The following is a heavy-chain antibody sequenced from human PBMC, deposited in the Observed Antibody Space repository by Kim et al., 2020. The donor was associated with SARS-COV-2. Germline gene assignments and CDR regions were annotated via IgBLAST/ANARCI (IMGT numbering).Heavy chain of an antibody. Sequence: SETLSISCTVSGGSISSYYWSWIRQPPGKGLEWIGYIYYSGSTDYNPSLKSRVTISVDTSKNQFSLKLSSVTAADTAIYYCARSYYDSSGYFYVPFDNWGQGTLVTVSS. D-gene: IGHD3-22*01. CDR2: IYYSGST. CDR3: ARSYYDSSGYFYVPFDN. CDR1: GGSISSYY. V-gene: IGHV4-59*13. J-gene: IGHJ4*02.